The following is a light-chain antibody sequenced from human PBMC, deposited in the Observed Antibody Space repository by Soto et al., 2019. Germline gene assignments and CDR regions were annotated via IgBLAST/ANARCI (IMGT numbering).Light chain of an antibody. CDR1: QSVRVN. J-gene: IGKJ3*01. Sequence: EIVMTQSPATLSGSPGERATLSCRTSQSVRVNLAWYQQKPGQAPRLLIYGASITATGIPARFSGSGSGTEFSLTISSLQSEDFAVYYCHQYNNWPSSFGPGTKVQIK. CDR3: HQYNNWPSS. V-gene: IGKV3-15*01. CDR2: GAS.